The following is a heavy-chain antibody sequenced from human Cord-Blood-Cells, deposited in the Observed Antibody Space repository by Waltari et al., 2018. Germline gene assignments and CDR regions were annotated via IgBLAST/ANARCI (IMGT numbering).Heavy chain of an antibody. Sequence: EVQLVESGGGLVQHGGSLRLSCTASGFTFSSYWMSWVRQAPGKGLEWVANIKQDGSEKYYVDSVKGRFTISRDNAKNSLYLQMNSLRAEDTAVYYCARIRIVRAFDIWGQGTMVTVSS. D-gene: IGHD6-6*01. CDR1: GFTFSSYW. V-gene: IGHV3-7*01. CDR3: ARIRIVRAFDI. CDR2: IKQDGSEK. J-gene: IGHJ3*02.